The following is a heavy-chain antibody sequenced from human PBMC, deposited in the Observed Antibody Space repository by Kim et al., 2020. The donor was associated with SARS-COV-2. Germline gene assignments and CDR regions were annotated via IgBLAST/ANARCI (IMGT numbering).Heavy chain of an antibody. CDR1: GGSIRSNDYY. D-gene: IGHD3-3*01. CDR3: ARGIFGVVIIPYYYYY. V-gene: IGHV4-39*01. Sequence: SETRSLTCTVTGGSIRSNDYYWDWIRQPPGKGLEWIGSISYSGRTYYNPSLKSRVTISVDTSKNQISLKLSSVTAADTGVYYCARGIFGVVIIPYYYYY. J-gene: IGHJ6*03. CDR2: ISYSGRT.